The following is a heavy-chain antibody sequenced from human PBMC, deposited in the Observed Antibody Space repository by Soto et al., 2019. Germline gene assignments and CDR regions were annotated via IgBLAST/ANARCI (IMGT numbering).Heavy chain of an antibody. V-gene: IGHV4-30-4*01. Sequence: SETLSLTCTVSGGSISSGDYYWSWIRQPPGKGLEWIGYIYYSGTTYYNPSLKSRVTISVDTSKNPFSLKVSSVTAADAAVYYCARALIQLWPHYYYGMDVWGQGTTVTVSS. CDR2: IYYSGTT. CDR1: GGSISSGDYY. D-gene: IGHD5-18*01. J-gene: IGHJ6*02. CDR3: ARALIQLWPHYYYGMDV.